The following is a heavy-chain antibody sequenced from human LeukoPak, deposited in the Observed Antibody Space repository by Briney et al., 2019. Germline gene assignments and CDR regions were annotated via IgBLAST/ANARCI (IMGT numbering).Heavy chain of an antibody. D-gene: IGHD2-15*01. CDR2: INHSGST. CDR3: AVGPRAATY. Sequence: GSLRLSCAASGFTFSSYAMSWVRQAPGRGLEWIGEINHSGSTNYNPSLKSRVTISVDTSKNQFSLKLSSVTAADTAVYYCAVGPRAATYWGQGTLVTVSS. J-gene: IGHJ4*02. V-gene: IGHV4-34*08. CDR1: GFTFSSYA.